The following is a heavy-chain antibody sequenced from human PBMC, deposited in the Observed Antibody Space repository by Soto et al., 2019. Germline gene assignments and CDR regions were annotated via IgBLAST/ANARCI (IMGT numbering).Heavy chain of an antibody. CDR2: IYSGGST. CDR1: GFTVSSNY. V-gene: IGHV3-53*04. Sequence: EVQLVESGGGLVQPGGYLRLSCAASGFTVSSNYMSCVRQAPGKGLEWGSVIYSGGSTYYADSVKCRFTISRHNSKNTLYLQMNSLRAEDTAVYYCAREVGHVWVDPWGQGTLVTVSS. J-gene: IGHJ5*02. CDR3: AREVGHVWVDP.